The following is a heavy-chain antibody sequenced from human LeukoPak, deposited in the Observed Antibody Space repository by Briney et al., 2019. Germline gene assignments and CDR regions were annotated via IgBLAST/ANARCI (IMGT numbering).Heavy chain of an antibody. CDR2: IYYSGST. D-gene: IGHD6-19*01. V-gene: IGHV4-59*01. Sequence: SETLSLTCTVSGGSISSYYWSWIRQPPGKGLEWIGYIYYSGSTNYNPSLKSRVTISVDRSKNQFSLKLSSVTAADTAVYYCARGNKGSGGYPFDYWGQGTLVTVSS. J-gene: IGHJ4*02. CDR1: GGSISSYY. CDR3: ARGNKGSGGYPFDY.